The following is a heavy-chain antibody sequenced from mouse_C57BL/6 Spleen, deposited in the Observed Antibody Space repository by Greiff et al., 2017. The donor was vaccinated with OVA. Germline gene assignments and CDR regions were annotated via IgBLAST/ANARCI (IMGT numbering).Heavy chain of an antibody. CDR2: ISYDGSN. CDR3: ARDSNLFAY. Sequence: EVKLMESGPGLVKPSQSLSLTCSVTGYSNTSGYYWNWIRQFPGNKLEWMGYISYDGSNNYNPSLKNRISITRDTSKNQFFLKLNSVTTEDTATYYCARDSNLFAYWGQGTLVTVSA. CDR1: GYSNTSGYY. J-gene: IGHJ3*01. D-gene: IGHD2-5*01. V-gene: IGHV3-6*01.